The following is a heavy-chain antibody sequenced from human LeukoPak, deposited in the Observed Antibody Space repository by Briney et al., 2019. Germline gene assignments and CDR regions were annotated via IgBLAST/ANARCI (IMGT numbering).Heavy chain of an antibody. CDR1: DDSITIYY. CDR2: IDHTGST. J-gene: IGHJ5*01. CDR3: ARGRGRVVLITTSRRSFWFDS. D-gene: IGHD3-22*01. V-gene: IGHV4-59*01. Sequence: SETLSLTCTVSDDSITIYYWTWIRQPPGKGLEWIGYIDHTGSTNYNPSLNSRVTISRDTSKNHFSLKLSSVTAADTAVYYCARGRGRVVLITTSRRSFWFDSWGQGTLVTVSS.